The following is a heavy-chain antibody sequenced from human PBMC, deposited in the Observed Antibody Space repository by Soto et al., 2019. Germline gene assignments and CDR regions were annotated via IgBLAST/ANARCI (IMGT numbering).Heavy chain of an antibody. CDR3: ARLYIYYGMDV. CDR2: IYYSGST. V-gene: IGHV4-59*01. D-gene: IGHD1-20*01. CDR1: GCSISSYC. J-gene: IGHJ6*02. Sequence: SETLALTSTVAGCSISSYCWSWIRQPPGKGLEWIGYIYYSGSTNYNPSLKSRVTISVDTSKNQFSLKLSSVTAADTAVYYCARLYIYYGMDVWGQGTTVTVSS.